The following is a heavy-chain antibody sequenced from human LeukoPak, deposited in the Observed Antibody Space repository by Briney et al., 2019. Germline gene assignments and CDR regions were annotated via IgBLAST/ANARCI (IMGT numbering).Heavy chain of an antibody. CDR2: IKQDGSET. V-gene: IGHV3-7*01. Sequence: GGSLRLSCAASGFTFSSYWMSWVRQAPGKGLEWVGNIKQDGSETYFVDSVKGRFTISRDNAENSLYLQMNNLRAEDTAVYYCARDAMSRTADYWGQGTLVTVSS. J-gene: IGHJ4*02. D-gene: IGHD2-2*01. CDR1: GFTFSSYW. CDR3: ARDAMSRTADY.